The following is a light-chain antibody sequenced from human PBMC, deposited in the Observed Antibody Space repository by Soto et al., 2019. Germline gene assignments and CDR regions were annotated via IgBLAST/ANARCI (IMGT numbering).Light chain of an antibody. CDR1: SSDVGGYNY. CDR3: CSYAGSYTYV. V-gene: IGLV2-11*01. J-gene: IGLJ1*01. Sequence: QSALTQPRSVSGSPGQSVTISCTGTSSDVGGYNYVSWYQQHPGKAPKVMIYDVSERPSGVPDRFSGSKSVNTASLTISGLQAEDEADYYCCSYAGSYTYVFGTGTKVTVL. CDR2: DVS.